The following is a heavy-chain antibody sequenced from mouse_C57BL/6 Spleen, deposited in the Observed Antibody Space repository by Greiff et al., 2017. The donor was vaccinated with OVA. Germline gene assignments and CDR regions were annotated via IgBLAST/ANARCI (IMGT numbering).Heavy chain of an antibody. D-gene: IGHD1-1*01. V-gene: IGHV1-9*01. J-gene: IGHJ1*03. CDR3: ARRPPYYGSSHWYFDV. CDR2: ILPGSGST. CDR1: GYTFTGYW. Sequence: QVQLHQSGAELLKPGASVKLSCKATGYTFTGYWIEWVKQRPGHGLEWIGEILPGSGSTNYNEKFKGKATFTADTSSNTAYMQLSSLTTEDSAIYYCARRPPYYGSSHWYFDVWGTGTTVTVSS.